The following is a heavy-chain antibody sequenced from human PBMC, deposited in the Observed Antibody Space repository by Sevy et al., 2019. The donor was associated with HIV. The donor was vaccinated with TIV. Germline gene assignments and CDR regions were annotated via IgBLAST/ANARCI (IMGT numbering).Heavy chain of an antibody. CDR1: GFIFSYYG. CDR2: IWYDGSNT. D-gene: IGHD1-26*01. CDR3: ARDPHESMVSGSYYLY. Sequence: GGSLRLSCAASGFIFSYYGMHWVRQTPGKGLEWLAVIWYDGSNTIYADSVKGRFTISRDNSKNILYLQMNSLRDEDTAVYYCARDPHESMVSGSYYLYWGQGTRVTVSS. J-gene: IGHJ4*02. V-gene: IGHV3-33*01.